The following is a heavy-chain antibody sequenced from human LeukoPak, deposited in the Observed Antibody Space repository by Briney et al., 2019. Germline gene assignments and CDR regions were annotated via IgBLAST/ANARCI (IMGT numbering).Heavy chain of an antibody. J-gene: IGHJ4*02. Sequence: GGSVRLLCAACGFTFSSYAMSWVPQAPGKGLEWGSDISGSGGSTYYADSVKGRLTISRDNSKNTLYLQMNSLRAEDTAVYYCAKELWDDPAASFDYWGQGTLVTVSS. D-gene: IGHD2-2*01. CDR3: AKELWDDPAASFDY. CDR1: GFTFSSYA. V-gene: IGHV3-23*01. CDR2: ISGSGGST.